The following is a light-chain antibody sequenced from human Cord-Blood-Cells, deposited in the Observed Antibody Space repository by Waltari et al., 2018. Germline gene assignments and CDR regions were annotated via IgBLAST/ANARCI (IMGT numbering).Light chain of an antibody. J-gene: IGKJ2*01. V-gene: IGKV3-15*01. CDR1: QRVSSN. CDR2: GAS. CDR3: QQYNNWPPYT. Sequence: EIVMTQSPATMSVSPGERATLPCRASQRVSSNLAWYQQKPGQAPRLLIYGASTRATGIPARFSGSWSGTEFTLTISSLQSEDFPVYFCQQYNNWPPYTFGQVTKLEIK.